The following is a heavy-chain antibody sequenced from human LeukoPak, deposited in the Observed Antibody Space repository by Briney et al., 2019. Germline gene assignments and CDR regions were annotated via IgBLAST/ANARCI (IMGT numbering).Heavy chain of an antibody. D-gene: IGHD5-18*01. J-gene: IGHJ6*03. V-gene: IGHV3-11*01. CDR3: ASAMGTESYYYYYYMDV. CDR2: ISCSGSSI. Sequence: GQSLRPSCGAAGFTFSNYYMSWNRQAQGKVLEWVSYISCSGSSIYYADSVKGRFAISRDNAKNSLYLQMNSLRAEDTAVYYCASAMGTESYYYYYYMDVWGKGTTVTISS. CDR1: GFTFSNYY.